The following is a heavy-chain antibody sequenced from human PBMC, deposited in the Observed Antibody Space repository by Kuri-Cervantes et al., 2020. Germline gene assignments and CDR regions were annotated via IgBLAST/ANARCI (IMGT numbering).Heavy chain of an antibody. CDR3: ARDVGVAAFDS. CDR2: IKQDGSER. D-gene: IGHD3-3*01. CDR1: GFTFSSNW. V-gene: IGHV3-7*01. J-gene: IGHJ4*02. Sequence: GGSLRLSCAASGFTFSSNWMSWVRQAPGKGLEWVANIKQDGSERHYVDSMKGRFTISRDNAKMSVDLQMNSLRVEDTAVYYCARDVGVAAFDSWGQGTLVTVSS.